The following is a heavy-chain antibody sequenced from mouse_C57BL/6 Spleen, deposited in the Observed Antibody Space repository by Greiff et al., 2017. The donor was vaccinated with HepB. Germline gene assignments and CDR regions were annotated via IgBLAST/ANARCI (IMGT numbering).Heavy chain of an antibody. CDR3: ARHYDYYAMDY. D-gene: IGHD1-1*02. CDR2: ISSGSSTI. J-gene: IGHJ4*01. V-gene: IGHV5-17*01. Sequence: EVKLVESGGGLVKPGGSLKLSCAASGFTFSDYGMHWVRQAPEKGLERVAYISSGSSTIYYADTVKGRFTISRDNAKNTLFLQMTSLRSEDTAMYYCARHYDYYAMDYWGQGTSVTVSS. CDR1: GFTFSDYG.